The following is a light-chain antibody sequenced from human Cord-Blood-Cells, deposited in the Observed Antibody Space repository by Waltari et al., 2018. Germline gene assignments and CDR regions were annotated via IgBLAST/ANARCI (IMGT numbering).Light chain of an antibody. J-gene: IGLJ1*01. V-gene: IGLV2-8*01. CDR1: SRDVGGYTH. CDR3: SSYAGSNNFDV. Sequence: HSPLTQPTSASGSPRQSVTISCTGTSRDVGGYTHVSCYQQHPGKAPKLMIYEVSKRPSGVPDRFSGSKSGNTASLTVSGLQAEDEADYYCSSYAGSNNFDVFGTGTKVTVL. CDR2: EVS.